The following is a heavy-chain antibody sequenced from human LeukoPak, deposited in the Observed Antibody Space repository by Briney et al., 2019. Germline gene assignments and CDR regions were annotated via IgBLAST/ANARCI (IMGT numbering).Heavy chain of an antibody. Sequence: PSETLSLTCTVSGGSISSGDYYWSWIRQPPGKGLEGIGYIYYSGSTYYNPSLKSRVTISVDTFKNQFSLKLSSVTAADTAVYYCARGDIVVVPAASLSAFDIWGQGTMVTVSS. V-gene: IGHV4-30-4*08. CDR1: GGSISSGDYY. J-gene: IGHJ3*02. D-gene: IGHD2-2*01. CDR2: IYYSGST. CDR3: ARGDIVVVPAASLSAFDI.